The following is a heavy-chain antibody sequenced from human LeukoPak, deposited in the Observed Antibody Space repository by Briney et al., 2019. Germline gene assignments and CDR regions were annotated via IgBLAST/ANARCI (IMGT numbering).Heavy chain of an antibody. CDR3: ASGGGVVVPAFNNWFDP. CDR1: GYTFTSYG. D-gene: IGHD2-2*01. Sequence: GASVKVSCKASGYTFTSYGISWVRQAPGQGLEWMGWISAYNGNTNYAQKLQGRVTLTTDTSTTTAYMELSSLRSEDTAVYYCASGGGVVVPAFNNWFDPWGQGTLVTVSS. V-gene: IGHV1-18*01. CDR2: ISAYNGNT. J-gene: IGHJ5*02.